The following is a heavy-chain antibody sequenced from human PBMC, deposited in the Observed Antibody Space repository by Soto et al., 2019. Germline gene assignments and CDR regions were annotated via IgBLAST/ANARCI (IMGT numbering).Heavy chain of an antibody. CDR1: GFTFSRYG. V-gene: IGHV3-33*01. D-gene: IGHD1-7*01. J-gene: IGHJ6*02. CDR3: ARTKTKKFDGLDV. CDR2: IWFDGGRK. Sequence: QVQLVESGGGVVQPGGSLRISCEGSGFTFSRYGMHWVRQAPGKGLEWVAVIWFDGGRKYYADSVKSRFTISRDNSKSTVYLQMNSLRGEDTAVYYCARTKTKKFDGLDVWGQGTTVIVSS.